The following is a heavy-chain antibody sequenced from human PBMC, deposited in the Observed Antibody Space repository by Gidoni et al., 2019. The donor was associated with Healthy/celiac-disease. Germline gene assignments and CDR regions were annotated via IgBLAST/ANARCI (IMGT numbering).Heavy chain of an antibody. V-gene: IGHV4-59*01. Sequence: QVQLQESGPGLVKPSETLSLTCTVSGGSISSYYWSWIRQPPGKGLEWIGYIYYSGSTNYNPSLKSRVTISVDTSKNQFSLKLSSVTAADTAVYYCARSLEWLFGSANWFDPWGQGTLVTVSS. J-gene: IGHJ5*02. D-gene: IGHD3-3*01. CDR3: ARSLEWLFGSANWFDP. CDR1: GGSISSYY. CDR2: IYYSGST.